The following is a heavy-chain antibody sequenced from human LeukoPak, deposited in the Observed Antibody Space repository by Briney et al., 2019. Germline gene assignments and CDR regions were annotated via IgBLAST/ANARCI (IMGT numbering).Heavy chain of an antibody. J-gene: IGHJ6*03. CDR1: GFTFSSYS. Sequence: GGSLRLSCAASGFTFSSYSMNWVRQAPGKGLEWVSSISSSSSYIYYADSVKGRFTISRDNAKNSLYLQMNSLRAEDTAVYYCARGSSHYYGSGSYLWHSWVNDDYYYYYMDVWGKGTTVTISS. V-gene: IGHV3-21*01. D-gene: IGHD3-10*01. CDR3: ARGSSHYYGSGSYLWHSWVNDDYYYYYMDV. CDR2: ISSSSSYI.